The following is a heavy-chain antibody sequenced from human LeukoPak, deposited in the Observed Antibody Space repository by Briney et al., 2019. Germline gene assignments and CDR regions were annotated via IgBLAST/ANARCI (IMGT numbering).Heavy chain of an antibody. Sequence: PSETLSLTCTVTGTSIRSGSYYWNWIRRAAGKGLEWIGRIYTSGSTNYNPSLKSRVTMSVDTSKNQFSLKLSSVTAAGTAVYYCARARLVPAYMDVWGKGTTVTVSS. D-gene: IGHD2-2*01. V-gene: IGHV4-61*02. CDR2: IYTSGST. CDR1: GTSIRSGSYY. CDR3: ARARLVPAYMDV. J-gene: IGHJ6*03.